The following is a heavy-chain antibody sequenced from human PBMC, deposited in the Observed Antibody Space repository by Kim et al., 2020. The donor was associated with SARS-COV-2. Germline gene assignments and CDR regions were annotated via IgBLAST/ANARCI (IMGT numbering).Heavy chain of an antibody. J-gene: IGHJ4*02. V-gene: IGHV3-23*01. D-gene: IGHD3-22*01. CDR2: ILYHSGTT. Sequence: GGSLRLSCAASGFAFDTYAISWVRQAPGKGLEWVSAILYHSGTTYYADSVKGRFTISRYNSKNMLYLLMDSLRAEDTAVYYCVTAAQKFAPDRNFWGQGTLVTVSS. CDR3: VTAAQKFAPDRNF. CDR1: GFAFDTYA.